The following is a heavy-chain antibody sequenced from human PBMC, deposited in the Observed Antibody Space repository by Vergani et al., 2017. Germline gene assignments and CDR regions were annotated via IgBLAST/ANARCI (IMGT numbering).Heavy chain of an antibody. Sequence: QVQLQQWGAGLLKPSETLSLTCTVSGGSISSYYWSWIRQPAGKGLEWIGRIYTSGSTNYNPSLKSRVTISVDTSKTQFSLKLSSVTAADTAVYYCAGLSATAIAAGRRFDYWGQGTLVTVSS. CDR2: IYTSGST. J-gene: IGHJ4*02. V-gene: IGHV4-59*10. D-gene: IGHD6-13*01. CDR1: GGSISSYY. CDR3: AGLSATAIAAGRRFDY.